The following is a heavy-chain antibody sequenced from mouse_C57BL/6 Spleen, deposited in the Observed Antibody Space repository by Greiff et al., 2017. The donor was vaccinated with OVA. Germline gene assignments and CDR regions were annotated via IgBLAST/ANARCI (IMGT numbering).Heavy chain of an antibody. CDR2: IYPGDGDT. D-gene: IGHD1-1*01. Sequence: QVQLNQSGAELVKPGASVKISCKASGYAFSSYWMNWVKQRPGKGLEWIGQIYPGDGDTNYNGKFKGKATLTADKSSSTAYMQLSSLTSEDSAVYFCARWDYDGSSSIDYWGQGTTLTVSS. J-gene: IGHJ2*01. V-gene: IGHV1-80*01. CDR1: GYAFSSYW. CDR3: ARWDYDGSSSIDY.